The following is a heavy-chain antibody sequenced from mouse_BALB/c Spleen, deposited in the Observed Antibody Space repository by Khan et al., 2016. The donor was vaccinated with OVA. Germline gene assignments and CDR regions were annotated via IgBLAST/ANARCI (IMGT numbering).Heavy chain of an antibody. CDR3: ARSGYGNPFAY. D-gene: IGHD2-1*01. J-gene: IGHJ3*01. CDR1: GYTFTSYY. Sequence: QVQLQQPGAELVKPGSSLKISCKASGYTFTSYYMYWVKQRPGQGLEWIGGINPSNGGTHFNEKFKSKATLTVDKSSSTAYMQLSSLTSKDSAVYYCARSGYGNPFAYWGQGTRVTVSA. CDR2: INPSNGGT. V-gene: IGHV1S81*02.